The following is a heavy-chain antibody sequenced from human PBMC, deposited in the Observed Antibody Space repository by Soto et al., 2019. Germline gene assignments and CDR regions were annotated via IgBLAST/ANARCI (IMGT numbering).Heavy chain of an antibody. CDR2: ISGSGGST. Sequence: GGSLRLSCAASGFTFSIYGMTWVRQAPGKGLEWVSAISGSGGSTYYADSVKGRFTISRDNSNNTLYLQMNSLRAEDTAVYYCARVPSSSGRAHFDYWGQGTLVTVSS. CDR1: GFTFSIYG. V-gene: IGHV3-23*01. CDR3: ARVPSSSGRAHFDY. D-gene: IGHD2-15*01. J-gene: IGHJ4*02.